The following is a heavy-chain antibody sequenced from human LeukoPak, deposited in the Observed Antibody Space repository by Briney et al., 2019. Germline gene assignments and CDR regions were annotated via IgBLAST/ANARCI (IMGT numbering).Heavy chain of an antibody. CDR2: MNPNSGNT. J-gene: IGHJ5*02. Sequence: GASVKVSCKASGGTFSSYDINWVRQATGQGLEWMGWMNPNSGNTGYAQKFQGRVTITRNTSISTAYMELSSLRSEDTAVYYCARASSSSSRSLNWFDPWGQGTLVTVSS. D-gene: IGHD6-6*01. V-gene: IGHV1-8*03. CDR3: ARASSSSSRSLNWFDP. CDR1: GGTFSSYD.